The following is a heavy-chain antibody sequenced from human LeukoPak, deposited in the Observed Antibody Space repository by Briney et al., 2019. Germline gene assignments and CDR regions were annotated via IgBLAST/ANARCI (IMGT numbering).Heavy chain of an antibody. D-gene: IGHD5-12*01. CDR2: INHSGST. CDR3: ARGSGYAPYYFDY. Sequence: SETLSLTCAVYGGSFSGYYWSWIRQPPGKGLEWIGEINHSGSTNYNPSLKSRVTISVDTSKNQFSLQLNSVTPEDTAVYYCARGSGYAPYYFDYWGQGTLVTVSS. CDR1: GGSFSGYY. V-gene: IGHV4-34*01. J-gene: IGHJ4*02.